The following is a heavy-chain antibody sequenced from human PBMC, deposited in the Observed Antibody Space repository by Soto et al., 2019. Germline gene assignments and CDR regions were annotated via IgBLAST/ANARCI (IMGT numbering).Heavy chain of an antibody. CDR2: IYRGGVT. D-gene: IGHD6-19*01. J-gene: IGHJ5*02. V-gene: IGHV4-30-2*01. CDR1: GDSSSTSTYS. Sequence: SETLSLTCSFSGDSSSTSTYSWSWIRQPPGKALEWVGFIYRGGVTSYTPSLKSRVSISLDTSKNQCSLKLRSVTAADTAVYYCARMPYTSGIRFDPWGPGTLVTVSS. CDR3: ARMPYTSGIRFDP.